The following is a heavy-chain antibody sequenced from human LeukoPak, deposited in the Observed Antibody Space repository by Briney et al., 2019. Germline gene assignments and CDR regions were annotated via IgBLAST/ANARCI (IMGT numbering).Heavy chain of an antibody. D-gene: IGHD2-15*01. CDR2: ISGSGGST. CDR1: GFSFTSYA. CDR3: AKARGFCSGGSCYNPFDP. V-gene: IGHV3-23*01. J-gene: IGHJ5*02. Sequence: GGSLRLSCAASGFSFTSYAMSWVRQAPGKGLEWVSGISGSGGSTYYADSVKGRFTISRDNSKNTLYVQMNSLRAEDTAVYYCAKARGFCSGGSCYNPFDPWGQGTLVTVSS.